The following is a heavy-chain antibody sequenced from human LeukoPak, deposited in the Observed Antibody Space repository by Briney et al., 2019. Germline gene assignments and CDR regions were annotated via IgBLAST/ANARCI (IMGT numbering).Heavy chain of an antibody. CDR2: IIPIFGTA. Sequence: ASVKVSCKASGGTFSSYAVSWVRQAPGQGLEWMGRIIPIFGTANYAHKFQGRVTITTDESTSTVYMELSSLRSEDTAVYYRARDQYSSGWNVDAFDIWGQGTMVTVSS. CDR1: GGTFSSYA. J-gene: IGHJ3*02. CDR3: ARDQYSSGWNVDAFDI. D-gene: IGHD6-19*01. V-gene: IGHV1-69*05.